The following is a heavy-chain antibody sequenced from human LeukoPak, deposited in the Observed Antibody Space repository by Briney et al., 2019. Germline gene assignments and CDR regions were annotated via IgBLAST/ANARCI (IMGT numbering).Heavy chain of an antibody. Sequence: PSETLSLTCTVSGDSISSYYWSWIRQPPGKGLEWIGYSYYSGGTDYNPSLKSRVTISVDTSKNQFSLKLNSVTAADTALYYCARGDSGYGRIDSWGQGTLVTVSS. D-gene: IGHD5-12*01. V-gene: IGHV4-59*01. J-gene: IGHJ4*02. CDR2: SYYSGGT. CDR3: ARGDSGYGRIDS. CDR1: GDSISSYY.